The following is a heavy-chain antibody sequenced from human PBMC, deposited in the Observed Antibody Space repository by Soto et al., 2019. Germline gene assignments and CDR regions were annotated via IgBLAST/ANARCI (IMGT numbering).Heavy chain of an antibody. V-gene: IGHV3-9*01. CDR1: GFNFNNYA. D-gene: IGHD3-3*01. CDR3: AKGGNRYYDFWSDY. Sequence: EVQLVESGGGLVQPGGSLRLSCAASGFNFNNYAMHWVRQAPGKGLEWVSGINWDSGRIVYADSVKGRFTISRDNAKNYLYLQMNSLRAEDTAFYYCAKGGNRYYDFWSDYWGQGTLVTVSS. J-gene: IGHJ4*02. CDR2: INWDSGRI.